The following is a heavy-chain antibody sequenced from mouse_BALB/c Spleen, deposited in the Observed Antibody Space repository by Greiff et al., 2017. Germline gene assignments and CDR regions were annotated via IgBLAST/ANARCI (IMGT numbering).Heavy chain of an antibody. CDR1: GFAFSSYD. CDR2: ISSGGGST. Sequence: EVQLVESGGGLVKPGGSLKLSCAASGFAFSSYDMSWVRQTPEKRLEWVAYISSGGGSTYYPDTVKGRFTISRDNAKNTLYLQMSSLKSEDTAMYYCARVGRRYFDYWGQGTTLTVSS. V-gene: IGHV5-12-1*01. D-gene: IGHD4-1*01. J-gene: IGHJ2*01. CDR3: ARVGRRYFDY.